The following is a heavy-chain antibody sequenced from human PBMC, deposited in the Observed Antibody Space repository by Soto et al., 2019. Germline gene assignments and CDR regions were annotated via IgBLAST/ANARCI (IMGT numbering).Heavy chain of an antibody. J-gene: IGHJ4*01. V-gene: IGHV3-72*01. CDR2: IRNKANSYTT. D-gene: IGHD2-21*01. CDR3: SRAGILTTPYYFDY. CDR1: GFTFSDHY. Sequence: EVQLVESGGGLVQPGRSLRLSCAAFGFTFSDHYMDWVRQAPGKGLEWVGRIRNKANSYTTEYAASVKGRFTLSRDDSXNSLFLQMNSLKTEDTAVYYCSRAGILTTPYYFDYWGQGTLVTVSS.